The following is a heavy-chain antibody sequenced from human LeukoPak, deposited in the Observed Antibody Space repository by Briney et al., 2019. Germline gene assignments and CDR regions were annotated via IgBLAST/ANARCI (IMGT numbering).Heavy chain of an antibody. CDR1: GGSISSSSYY. V-gene: IGHV4-39*01. CDR3: ASKTTVTTRWFDP. CDR2: IYYSGST. J-gene: IGHJ5*02. D-gene: IGHD4-17*01. Sequence: PSETLSLTCTVSGGSISSSSYYWGWIRQPPGKGLEWIGSIYYSGSTYYNPSLKSRVTISVDTSKNQFSLKLSSVTAADTAVYYCASKTTVTTRWFDPWGQGTLVTVSS.